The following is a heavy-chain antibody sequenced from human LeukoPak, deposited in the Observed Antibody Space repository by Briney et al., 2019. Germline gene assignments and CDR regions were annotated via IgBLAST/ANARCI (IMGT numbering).Heavy chain of an antibody. CDR2: ISAYNDNT. Sequence: ASVKVSCKASGCTFTSYYMHWVRQAPGQGLEWMGWISAYNDNTNYAQKLQGRVTMTTDTSTSTAYMELRSLRSDDTAVYYCARAPNHYDILTGYSYYFDYWGQGTLVTVSS. CDR3: ARAPNHYDILTGYSYYFDY. CDR1: GCTFTSYY. J-gene: IGHJ4*02. V-gene: IGHV1-18*04. D-gene: IGHD3-9*01.